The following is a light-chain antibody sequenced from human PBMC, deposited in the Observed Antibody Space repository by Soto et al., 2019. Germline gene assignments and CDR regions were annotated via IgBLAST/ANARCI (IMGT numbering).Light chain of an antibody. CDR2: GAS. V-gene: IGKV3-15*01. Sequence: EIVLTQSPATLSLSPGERATLSFRASQSVSRHLAWYQQKPGQAPRLLIFGASTRATGIPDRFSGSGSGTDFTLTISSLQSEDFAVYYCQQYNTWPLITFGPGTRLENK. CDR3: QQYNTWPLIT. CDR1: QSVSRH. J-gene: IGKJ5*01.